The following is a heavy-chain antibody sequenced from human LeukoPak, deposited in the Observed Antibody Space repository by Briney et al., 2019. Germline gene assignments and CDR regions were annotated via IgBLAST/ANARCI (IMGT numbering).Heavy chain of an antibody. CDR1: GGSFSSYS. CDR3: ARGYYPPRWYFDL. V-gene: IGHV4-34*01. Sequence: SETLSLTCALYGGSFSSYSWSWTWIRQTPEKGLEWIGEIIEKGNTNYNPSLKSRVTIDLDTSKNQFSLKLTSITAAATAMYYCARGYYPPRWYFDLWGRGTLVTVSS. CDR2: IIEKGNT. D-gene: IGHD3-10*01. J-gene: IGHJ2*01.